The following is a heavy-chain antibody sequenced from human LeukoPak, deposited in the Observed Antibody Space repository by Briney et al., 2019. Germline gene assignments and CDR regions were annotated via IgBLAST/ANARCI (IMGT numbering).Heavy chain of an antibody. Sequence: SETLSLTCTVSGASIRSYFWNWIRQPPGKGLEWIAYVYYSGSTNYNPSLESRVTISLDTSKNQFSLNLNSVTAADTAVYYCARSKNLDYWGQGTLVTVSS. CDR3: ARSKNLDY. V-gene: IGHV4-59*01. J-gene: IGHJ4*02. CDR2: VYYSGST. CDR1: GASIRSYF.